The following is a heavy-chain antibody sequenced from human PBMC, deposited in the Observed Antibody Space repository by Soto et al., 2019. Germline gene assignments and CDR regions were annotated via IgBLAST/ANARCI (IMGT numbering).Heavy chain of an antibody. CDR3: ARDRGPAAAGNFDY. CDR1: GFTVSDKY. CDR2: IYSAGST. D-gene: IGHD6-13*01. Sequence: PGGSLRLSCAASGFTVSDKYMNWFRQAPGKGLEWLSVIYSAGSTSYADSVKGRFTISRDNSKNTLYLHMNSLRAEDTAVYYCARDRGPAAAGNFDYWGQGTLVTVSS. V-gene: IGHV3-53*01. J-gene: IGHJ4*02.